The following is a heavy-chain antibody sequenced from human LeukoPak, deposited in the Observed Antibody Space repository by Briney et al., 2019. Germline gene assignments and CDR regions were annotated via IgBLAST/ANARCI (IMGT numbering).Heavy chain of an antibody. D-gene: IGHD4/OR15-4a*01. CDR2: IYYSGTT. V-gene: IGHV4-39*01. J-gene: IGHJ3*02. Sequence: SQTLSLTCTVSSGSISSSSYYWGWIRQPPGKGLEWIASIYYSGTTYYNPSLKSRVTISVDTSKNQFSLTLTSVTAADTAVYYCARRGAHAFHIWGQGTMVTVSS. CDR1: SGSISSSSYY. CDR3: ARRGAHAFHI.